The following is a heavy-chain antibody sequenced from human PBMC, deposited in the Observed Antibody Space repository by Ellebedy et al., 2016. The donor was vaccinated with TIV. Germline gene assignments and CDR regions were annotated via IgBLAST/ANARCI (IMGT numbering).Heavy chain of an antibody. D-gene: IGHD3-16*01. CDR2: IYPGDSDT. Sequence: GESLKISCKGSGYSFTSYWIGWVRQMPGKGLEWMGFIYPGDSDTRYSPSFQGQVTISADKSISTAYLQWSSLKASDTAMYYCARGAGGSRSTEYFQHWGQGTLVTVSS. CDR3: ARGAGGSRSTEYFQH. CDR1: GYSFTSYW. J-gene: IGHJ1*01. V-gene: IGHV5-51*01.